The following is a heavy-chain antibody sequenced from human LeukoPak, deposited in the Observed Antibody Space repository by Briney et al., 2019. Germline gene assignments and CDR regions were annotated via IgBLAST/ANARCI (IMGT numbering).Heavy chain of an antibody. V-gene: IGHV4-59*01. CDR2: IYYSGST. D-gene: IGHD6-13*01. J-gene: IGHJ4*02. CDR3: ARGPPYSSSWFGYLDY. Sequence: PSETLSLTCTASGGSISSYYWSWIRQPPGKGLEWIGYIYYSGSTNYNPSLKSRVTISVDTSKNQFSLKLSSVTAADTAVYYCARGPPYSSSWFGYLDYWGQGTLVTVSS. CDR1: GGSISSYY.